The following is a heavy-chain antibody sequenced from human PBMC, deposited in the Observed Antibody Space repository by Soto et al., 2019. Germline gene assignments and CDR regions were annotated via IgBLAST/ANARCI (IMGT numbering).Heavy chain of an antibody. V-gene: IGHV3-30-3*01. Sequence: GGSLRLSCAASGFTFSSYAMHWVRQAPGKGLEWVAVISYDGSNKYYADSVKGRFTISRDNSKNTLYLQMNSLRAEDTAVYYCARDEGTGSYYYYWGQGTLVTVSS. D-gene: IGHD3-10*01. CDR1: GFTFSSYA. CDR2: ISYDGSNK. J-gene: IGHJ4*02. CDR3: ARDEGTGSYYYY.